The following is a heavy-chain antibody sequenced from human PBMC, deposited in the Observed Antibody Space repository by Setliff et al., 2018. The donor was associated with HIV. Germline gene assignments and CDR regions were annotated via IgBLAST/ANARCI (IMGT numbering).Heavy chain of an antibody. V-gene: IGHV1-69*13. CDR2: IIPIFGTA. J-gene: IGHJ4*02. CDR3: ARDPRGSSHFGFDY. D-gene: IGHD6-13*01. CDR1: GGTFSSYA. Sequence: SVKVSCKASGGTFSSYAISWVRQAPGQGLEWMGGIIPIFGTANYAQKFQGRVTITADESTSTAYMELSSLRSEDTAVYYCARDPRGSSHFGFDYWGQGTPVTVSS.